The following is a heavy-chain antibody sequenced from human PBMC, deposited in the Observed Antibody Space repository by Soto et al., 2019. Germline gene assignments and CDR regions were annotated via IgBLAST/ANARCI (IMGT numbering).Heavy chain of an antibody. Sequence: ESLKISCKGSGYSFTSYWIGWVRQMPGKCLEWMGIIYPGDSDTRYSPSFQGQVTISADKSISTAYLQWSSLKASDTAMYYCARHGMDTAMVGSLYYFDYWGQGTLVTVSS. CDR1: GYSFTSYW. CDR3: ARHGMDTAMVGSLYYFDY. D-gene: IGHD5-18*01. J-gene: IGHJ4*02. CDR2: IYPGDSDT. V-gene: IGHV5-51*01.